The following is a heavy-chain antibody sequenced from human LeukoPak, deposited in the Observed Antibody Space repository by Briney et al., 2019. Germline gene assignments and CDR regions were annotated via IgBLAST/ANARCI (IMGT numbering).Heavy chain of an antibody. CDR3: ARGTVTMVDY. CDR1: GFTVSSNY. J-gene: IGHJ4*02. D-gene: IGHD3-10*01. V-gene: IGHV3-66*01. Sequence: GGSLRLSCVVSGFTVSSNYMSWVRQAPGKGLEWVSVIYSGGSTYYADSVKGRFTISRDNSKNTLFLQMNSLRAGDTAVYYCARGTVTMVDYWGQGTLVTVSS. CDR2: IYSGGST.